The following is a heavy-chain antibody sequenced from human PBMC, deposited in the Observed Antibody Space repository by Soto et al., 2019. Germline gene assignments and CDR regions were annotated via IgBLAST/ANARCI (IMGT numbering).Heavy chain of an antibody. CDR1: GFSLTTSGVG. J-gene: IGHJ5*02. CDR2: IYWNDDK. V-gene: IGHV2-5*01. CDR3: AHHTITPATNWFDP. Sequence: SGPTLVNPTQTLTLNCTFSGFSLTTSGVGVGWIRQPPGKALEWLALIYWNDDKRYSPSLRGRLTITKDTSKNQVVLAMTNMDPVDTATYYCAHHTITPATNWFDPWGLGTLVTVSS. D-gene: IGHD2-2*01.